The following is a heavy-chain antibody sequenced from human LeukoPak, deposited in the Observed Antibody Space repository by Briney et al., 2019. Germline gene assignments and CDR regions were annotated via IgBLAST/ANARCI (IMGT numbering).Heavy chain of an antibody. CDR1: GFTFSSSA. CDR2: ISGSGSNT. D-gene: IGHD4-23*01. Sequence: GGSLRLSCAASGFTFSSSAMSWVRQAPGKGLEWVSAISGSGSNTYYEDSVKGRFTISRDNSKNMLYLQMSSLRAEDTAVYYCAKLSPYGGIGYWGQGTLVTVSS. J-gene: IGHJ4*02. V-gene: IGHV3-23*01. CDR3: AKLSPYGGIGY.